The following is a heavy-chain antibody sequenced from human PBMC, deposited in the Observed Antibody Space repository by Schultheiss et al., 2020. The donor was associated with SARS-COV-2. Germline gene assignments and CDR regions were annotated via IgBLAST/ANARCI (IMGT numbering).Heavy chain of an antibody. Sequence: GGSLRLSCAASGFTFSDYYMSWIRQAPGKGLEWVSYISSSGSTIYYADSVKGRFTISRDNAKNSLYLQMNSLRAEDTAVYYCARKTSWSGYYYYGMDVWGQGTTVTVSS. D-gene: IGHD3-3*01. V-gene: IGHV3-11*04. CDR3: ARKTSWSGYYYYGMDV. CDR2: ISSSGSTI. J-gene: IGHJ6*02. CDR1: GFTFSDYY.